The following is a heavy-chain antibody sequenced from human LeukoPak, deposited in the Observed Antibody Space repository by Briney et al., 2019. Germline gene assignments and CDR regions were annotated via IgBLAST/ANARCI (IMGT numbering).Heavy chain of an antibody. D-gene: IGHD3-10*01. CDR2: ISAYNGNT. CDR3: ARVWDYYGSGSYSGEGAGDY. J-gene: IGHJ4*02. Sequence: ASVKVSCKASGYTFTSYGISWARQAPGQGLEWMGWISAYNGNTNYAQKLQGRVTMTTDTSTSTAYMELRSLRSDDTAVYYCARVWDYYGSGSYSGEGAGDYWGQGTLVTVSS. V-gene: IGHV1-18*04. CDR1: GYTFTSYG.